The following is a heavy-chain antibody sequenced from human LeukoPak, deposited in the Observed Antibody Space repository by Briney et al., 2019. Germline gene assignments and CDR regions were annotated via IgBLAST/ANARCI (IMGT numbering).Heavy chain of an antibody. J-gene: IGHJ6*03. CDR1: GYTFTSDY. Sequence: GASVKVSCKASGYTFTSDYMHWVRQAPGQGLEWMVIINPSGGSTSYAQKFQGRVTMTRDTSKNQFSLKLSSVTAADTAVYYCARDNPGFNMDVWGKGTTVTISS. D-gene: IGHD1-14*01. V-gene: IGHV1-46*01. CDR3: ARDNPGFNMDV. CDR2: INPSGGST.